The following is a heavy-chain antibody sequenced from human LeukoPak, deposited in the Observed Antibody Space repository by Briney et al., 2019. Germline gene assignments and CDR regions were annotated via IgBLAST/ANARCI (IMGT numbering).Heavy chain of an antibody. CDR1: GFSLSSSGVG. D-gene: IGHD5-12*01. J-gene: IGHJ4*02. CDR3: AHFSGYHLFDY. CDR2: IYWDDDN. Sequence: ESGPTLVSPTQPLTLTCTFSGFSLSSSGVGVGWIRQPPGKALEWLVLIYWDDDNRYSPSLKSRLTITKDTSKNQVVLTMTNMDPVDTATYYCAHFSGYHLFDYWGQGTLVTVSS. V-gene: IGHV2-5*02.